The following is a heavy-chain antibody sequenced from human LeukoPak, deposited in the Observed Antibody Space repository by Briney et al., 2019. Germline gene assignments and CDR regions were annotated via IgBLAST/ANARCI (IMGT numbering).Heavy chain of an antibody. CDR2: IYYSGST. Sequence: SETLSLTCIVSGGSISSSSYCWGWIRQPPGKGLEWIGSIYYSGSTYYNPSLKSRVTISVDTSKNQFSLKLSPVTAADTAMYYCARDGYNYGGRLLDYWGQGTLVTVSS. D-gene: IGHD5-18*01. CDR3: ARDGYNYGGRLLDY. J-gene: IGHJ4*02. V-gene: IGHV4-39*02. CDR1: GGSISSSSYC.